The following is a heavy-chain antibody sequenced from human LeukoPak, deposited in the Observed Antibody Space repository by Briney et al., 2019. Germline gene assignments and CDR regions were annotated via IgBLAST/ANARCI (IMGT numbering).Heavy chain of an antibody. J-gene: IGHJ4*02. Sequence: PGGSLRPSCAASEFSVSNNYMTWVRQAPGKGLEWVSTIYSTGDTSYADSVKGRFTISRDKSKNTLYLQVNSLRADDTAVYYCGTGTNWGYWGQGTLVTVSS. D-gene: IGHD7-27*01. CDR2: IYSTGDT. V-gene: IGHV3-53*01. CDR1: EFSVSNNY. CDR3: GTGTNWGY.